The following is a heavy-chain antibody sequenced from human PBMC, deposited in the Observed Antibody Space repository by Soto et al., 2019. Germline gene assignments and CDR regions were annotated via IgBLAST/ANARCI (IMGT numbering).Heavy chain of an antibody. CDR2: IYWNDDK. V-gene: IGHV2-5*01. D-gene: IGHD6-19*01. CDR1: GFSLSSSGVG. Sequence: SGPTLVNPTQTLTLTCTFSGFSLSSSGVGVGWIRQPPGKALEWLALIYWNDDKRYSPSLKSRLTITKDTSKNQVVLTMTNMDPVDTATYYCAHRPSGWYLFDYWGQGTLVTVSS. J-gene: IGHJ4*02. CDR3: AHRPSGWYLFDY.